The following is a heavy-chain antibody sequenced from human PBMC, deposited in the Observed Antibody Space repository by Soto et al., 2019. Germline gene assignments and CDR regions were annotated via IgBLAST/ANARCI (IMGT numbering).Heavy chain of an antibody. Sequence: QVHLVQSGAEVKKPGASVKVSCKGSGYGFTTYGITWVRQAPGQGLEWMAWISAHNGNTDYAQNLQGRATVTRDTPTSTAYMELRSLRSDDTAVYYCARGRDGDYWGQGALVTVSS. D-gene: IGHD6-6*01. CDR2: ISAHNGNT. V-gene: IGHV1-18*01. J-gene: IGHJ4*02. CDR3: ARGRDGDY. CDR1: GYGFTTYG.